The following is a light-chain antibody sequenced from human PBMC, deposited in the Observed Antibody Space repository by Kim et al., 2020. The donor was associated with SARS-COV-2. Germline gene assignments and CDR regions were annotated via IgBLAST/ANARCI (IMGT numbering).Light chain of an antibody. J-gene: IGKJ5*01. CDR3: QQYNRWPPIT. V-gene: IGKV3-15*01. CDR2: GAS. CDR1: QSVSIN. Sequence: IVVTQSPATLSVSPGESATLSCRASQSVSINLAWYQHKPGQAPRLLIYGASTRVTGIPARFSGSGSGTEFTLTISDLQSEDFAIYYCQQYNRWPPITFGQGTRLEIK.